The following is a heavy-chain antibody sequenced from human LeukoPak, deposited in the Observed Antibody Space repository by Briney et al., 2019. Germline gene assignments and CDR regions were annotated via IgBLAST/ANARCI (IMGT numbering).Heavy chain of an antibody. CDR1: GGSVSSGDYY. CDR3: ARDRDCSSTSCPLDY. Sequence: SETLSLTCTVSGGSVSSGDYYWSWIRQPPGKGLEWIGYIYYSGSTYYNPSLKSRVTISVDTSKNQFSLKLSSVTAADRAVYYCARDRDCSSTSCPLDYWGQGTLVTVSS. CDR2: IYYSGST. D-gene: IGHD2-2*01. J-gene: IGHJ4*02. V-gene: IGHV4-30-4*01.